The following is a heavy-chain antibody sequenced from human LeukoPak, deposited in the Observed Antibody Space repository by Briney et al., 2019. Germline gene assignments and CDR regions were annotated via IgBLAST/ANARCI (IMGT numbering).Heavy chain of an antibody. CDR2: LSWNSGGV. J-gene: IGHJ6*03. Sequence: SGGSLRLSCAAYGFTFNDFGMQWVRQAPGHGWEWVSGLSWNSGGVGYADSVQGRFTISRDNAKNSLFLQMNSLRAEDTAVYFCARVKQQLVRLLGRDTTYYYYYYMDVWDKGTTVTVSS. V-gene: IGHV3-9*01. D-gene: IGHD6-13*01. CDR1: GFTFNDFG. CDR3: ARVKQQLVRLLGRDTTYYYYYYMDV.